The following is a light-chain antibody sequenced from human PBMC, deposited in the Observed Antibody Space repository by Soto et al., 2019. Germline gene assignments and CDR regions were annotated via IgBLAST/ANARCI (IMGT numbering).Light chain of an antibody. CDR2: GAS. CDR1: QSVNSN. Sequence: EIVMTQSPPTLSVSPGDGATLSCRASQSVNSNLAWYQQKPGQAPRLLIYGASRRAMHIPARFSGSGFGTEFTLTISGLQSEDFAVYYCQQYDSGPPLTFGGGTKV. J-gene: IGKJ4*01. CDR3: QQYDSGPPLT. V-gene: IGKV3-15*01.